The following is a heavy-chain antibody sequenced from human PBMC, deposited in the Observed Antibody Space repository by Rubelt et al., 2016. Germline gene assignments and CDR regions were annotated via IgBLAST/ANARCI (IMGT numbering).Heavy chain of an antibody. D-gene: IGHD5-18*01. Sequence: QVQLKQGGARLLKPSETLSLTCGVYGGSLSGNSWIWLRQSPGKGLEWVGEITYRGSTSYNPSLKSRVTISIHTSKNQFSLGLRSVTASATAVYYGARHSYGYLQPFRDFDYWGQGTLVTVSS. CDR1: GGSLSGNS. CDR2: ITYRGST. J-gene: IGHJ4*02. V-gene: IGHV4-34*02. CDR3: ARHSYGYLQPFRDFDY.